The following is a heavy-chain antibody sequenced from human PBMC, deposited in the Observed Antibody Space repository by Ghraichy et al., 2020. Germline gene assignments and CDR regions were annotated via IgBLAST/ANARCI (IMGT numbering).Heavy chain of an antibody. Sequence: GSLRLSCTVSGGSISSSSYYWGWIRQPPGKGLEWIGSIYYSGSTYYNPSLKSRVTISVDTSKNQFSLKLSSVTAADTAVYYCVDLKPYSGYYFDYWGQGTLVTVSS. CDR2: IYYSGST. D-gene: IGHD5-12*01. J-gene: IGHJ4*02. CDR3: VDLKPYSGYYFDY. CDR1: GGSISSSSYY. V-gene: IGHV4-39*01.